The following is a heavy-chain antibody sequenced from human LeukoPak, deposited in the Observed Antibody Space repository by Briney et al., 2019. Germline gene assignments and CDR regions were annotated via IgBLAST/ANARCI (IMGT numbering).Heavy chain of an antibody. V-gene: IGHV3-30*04. CDR2: ISYDGSNK. J-gene: IGHJ6*04. Sequence: GRSLGLSCAASGFTFSSYAMHRVRQAPGKGLEWVAVISYDGSNKYYADSVKGRFTISRDNSKNTLYLQMNSLRAEDTAVYYCAREVVPAARYPYGMDVWGKGTTVTVSS. D-gene: IGHD2-2*01. CDR1: GFTFSSYA. CDR3: AREVVPAARYPYGMDV.